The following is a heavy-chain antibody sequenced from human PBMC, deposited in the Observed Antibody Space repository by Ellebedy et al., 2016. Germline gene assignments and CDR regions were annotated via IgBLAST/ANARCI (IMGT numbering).Heavy chain of an antibody. CDR3: ARGLYYDFWSGYTNGYGMDV. J-gene: IGHJ6*02. D-gene: IGHD3-3*01. CDR2: IYYSGST. CDR1: GGSISSYY. Sequence: SETLSLTXTVSGGSISSYYWSWIRQPPGKGLEWIGHIYYSGSTNYNPSLKSRVTISVDTSKNQFSLKLSSVTAADTAVYYCARGLYYDFWSGYTNGYGMDVWGQGTTVTVSS. V-gene: IGHV4-59*01.